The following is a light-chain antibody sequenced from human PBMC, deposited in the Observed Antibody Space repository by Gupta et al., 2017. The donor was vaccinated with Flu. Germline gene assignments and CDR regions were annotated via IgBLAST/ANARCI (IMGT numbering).Light chain of an antibody. Sequence: QSALTQPASVSGSPGQSITISCTGTSSDVGGHNLVSWYQQYPGKGPKLMIFEGTKRPSGVSNRFSGSKSGNTASLTISGLQAEDEANYYCCSDAGSSTLVFGGGTKLTVL. V-gene: IGLV2-23*01. CDR1: SSDVGGHNL. CDR2: EGT. J-gene: IGLJ3*02. CDR3: CSDAGSSTLV.